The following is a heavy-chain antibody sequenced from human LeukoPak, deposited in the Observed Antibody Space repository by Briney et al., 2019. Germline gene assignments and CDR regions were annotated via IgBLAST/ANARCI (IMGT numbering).Heavy chain of an antibody. CDR1: GFTVSSNY. V-gene: IGHV3-74*01. Sequence: GGSLRLSCAASGFTVSSNYMSWVRQAPGKGLEWVSRINSDRSSTSYADSVKGRFTISRDNAKNTLYLQMNSLRAEDTAVYYCARVINYDFWSGYYPLDYWGQVTLVTVSS. CDR3: ARVINYDFWSGYYPLDY. D-gene: IGHD3-3*01. CDR2: INSDRSST. J-gene: IGHJ4*02.